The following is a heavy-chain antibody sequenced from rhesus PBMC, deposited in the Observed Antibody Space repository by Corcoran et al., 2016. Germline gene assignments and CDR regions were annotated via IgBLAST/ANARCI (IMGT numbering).Heavy chain of an antibody. D-gene: IGHD2-39*01. Sequence: EVQLVESGGGLVQPGGSLRLSCAGSGFTFRGFGLYWVSQTPAKGLGCISAITRIGSDTYYAASVKGRFTISRDNSKNTLSLQMSSLRTEDTALYYCAKGSPGGFDYWAQGVLVTVSS. CDR2: ITRIGSDT. CDR1: GFTFRGFG. V-gene: IGHV3S42*01. CDR3: AKGSPGGFDY. J-gene: IGHJ4*01.